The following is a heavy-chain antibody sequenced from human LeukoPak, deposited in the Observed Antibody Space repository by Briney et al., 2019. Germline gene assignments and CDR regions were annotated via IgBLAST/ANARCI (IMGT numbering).Heavy chain of an antibody. V-gene: IGHV3-23*01. D-gene: IGHD6-13*01. CDR3: ASGVIAAAGRDYYYYMDV. CDR2: IDYSGGST. Sequence: SGGSLRLSCKVTGFTLSSYEMSWIRQAPGKGLEWVSSIDYSGGSTYYADSVKGRFTVSRDNSKNTLYLQLNSLRGDDTAVYYCASGVIAAAGRDYYYYMDVWGKGTTVTISS. J-gene: IGHJ6*03. CDR1: GFTLSSYE.